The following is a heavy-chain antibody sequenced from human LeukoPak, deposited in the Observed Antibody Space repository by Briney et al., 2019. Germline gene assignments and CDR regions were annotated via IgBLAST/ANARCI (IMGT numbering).Heavy chain of an antibody. D-gene: IGHD3-22*01. J-gene: IGHJ4*02. Sequence: GGSLRLSCAASGFTFSSYAMSWVRQAPGKGLEWVSAISGSGGSIYYADSVKGRFTISRDNSKNTLYLQMNSLRAEDTAVYYCAKDSSHYYDSSGYAYWGQGTLVTVSS. V-gene: IGHV3-23*01. CDR1: GFTFSSYA. CDR2: ISGSGGSI. CDR3: AKDSSHYYDSSGYAY.